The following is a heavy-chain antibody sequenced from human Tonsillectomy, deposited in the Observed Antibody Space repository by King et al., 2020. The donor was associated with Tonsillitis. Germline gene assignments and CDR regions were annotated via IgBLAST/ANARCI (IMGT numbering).Heavy chain of an antibody. J-gene: IGHJ2*01. D-gene: IGHD2-21*02. CDR1: GFTFSNFS. V-gene: IGHV3-21*01. Sequence: VQLVESGGGLVKPGGSLRLSCAASGFTFSNFSMNWVRQAPGKGLEWVSSMSNGCSHIYYADSVKGRFTISSDNAKNSLYLQMNSLRAEDTAVYYCAREGVTNWYFDLWGRGTLVTVSS. CDR2: MSNGCSHI. CDR3: AREGVTNWYFDL.